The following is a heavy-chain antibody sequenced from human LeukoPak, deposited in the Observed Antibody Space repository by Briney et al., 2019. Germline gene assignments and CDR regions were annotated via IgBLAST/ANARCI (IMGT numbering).Heavy chain of an antibody. V-gene: IGHV3-48*03. CDR1: GFTFSSYA. D-gene: IGHD3-9*01. Sequence: GGSLRLSCAASGFTFSSYAMSWVRQAPGKGLEWVSYISSGGVTTYYADSVKGRFSISRDNAKNSLYLQMNSLRAEDTAVYYCRAVLTGYYFVDYWGQGTLVTVSS. CDR3: RAVLTGYYFVDY. J-gene: IGHJ4*02. CDR2: ISSGGVTT.